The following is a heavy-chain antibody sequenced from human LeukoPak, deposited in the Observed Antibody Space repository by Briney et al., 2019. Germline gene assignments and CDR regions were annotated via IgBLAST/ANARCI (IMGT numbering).Heavy chain of an antibody. CDR2: ISGSGGST. J-gene: IGHJ1*01. Sequence: PGGSLRLSCAASGFTFSSYAMSWVRQAPGKGLEWVSAISGSGGSTYYADSVKGRFTISRDNSKNTLYLQMNSLRADDTAVYYCANPRDPHYSSTSCYAEYFQHWGQGTLVTVSS. V-gene: IGHV3-23*01. CDR1: GFTFSSYA. D-gene: IGHD2-2*01. CDR3: ANPRDPHYSSTSCYAEYFQH.